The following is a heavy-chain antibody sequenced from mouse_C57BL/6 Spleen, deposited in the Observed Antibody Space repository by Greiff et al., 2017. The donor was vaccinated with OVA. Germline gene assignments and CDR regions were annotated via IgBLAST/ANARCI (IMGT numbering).Heavy chain of an antibody. D-gene: IGHD6-1*01. V-gene: IGHV1-55*01. CDR2: IYPGSGST. J-gene: IGHJ1*03. Sequence: QVQLQQPGAELVKPGASVKMSCKASGYTFTSYWMTWVKQRPGQGLEWIGDIYPGSGSTNYNEKFKSKATLTVDTSSSTAYMQLSSLTSEDSAVYYCARGVHTNWYFDVWGTGTTVTVSS. CDR1: GYTFTSYW. CDR3: ARGVHTNWYFDV.